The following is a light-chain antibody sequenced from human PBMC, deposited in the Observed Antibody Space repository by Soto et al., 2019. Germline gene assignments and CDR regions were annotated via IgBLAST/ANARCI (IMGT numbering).Light chain of an antibody. CDR1: QSISSSY. J-gene: IGKJ5*01. CDR2: GTS. V-gene: IGKV3-20*01. CDR3: QRYGSSPRVT. Sequence: VLTQSPGTLSLSPGERATISCRTSQSISSSYLAWYQHKHGQAPRLLIYGTSTRATGIPDRFSGSGFGTDFALTITGLEPEDFAVYYCQRYGSSPRVTFGQGTRLEIK.